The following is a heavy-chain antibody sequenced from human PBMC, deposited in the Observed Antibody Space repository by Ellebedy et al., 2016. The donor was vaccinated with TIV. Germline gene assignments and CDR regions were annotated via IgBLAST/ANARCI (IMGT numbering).Heavy chain of an antibody. CDR3: ARDQWLGRAYYFNS. D-gene: IGHD6-19*01. Sequence: GGSLRLSCAASGFTFSNYGMSGVRQAPGKGLEWVANIKQDGSEKYYVDSVKGRFSISRDNAKNSLYVQMNSLRAEDTAVYYCARDQWLGRAYYFNSWGQGTLVTVSS. J-gene: IGHJ4*02. CDR2: IKQDGSEK. V-gene: IGHV3-7*01. CDR1: GFTFSNYG.